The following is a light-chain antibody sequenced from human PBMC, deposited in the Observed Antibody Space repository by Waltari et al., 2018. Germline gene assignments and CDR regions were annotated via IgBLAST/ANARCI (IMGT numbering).Light chain of an antibody. V-gene: IGLV1-40*01. CDR1: SSHIGAGYD. CDR2: GNS. Sequence: QSVLTQPPSVSGAPGQRVTISCTGSSSHIGAGYDVHWYQQLPGTAPNLLIYGNSNRPSGVPDRFSGSKSGTSASLAITGLQAEDEADYYCQSYDSSLSAHVVFGGGTKLTVL. J-gene: IGLJ2*01. CDR3: QSYDSSLSAHVV.